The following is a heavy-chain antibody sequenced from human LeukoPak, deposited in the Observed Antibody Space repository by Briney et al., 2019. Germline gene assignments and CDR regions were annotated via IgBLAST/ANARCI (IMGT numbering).Heavy chain of an antibody. D-gene: IGHD3-10*01. CDR1: GYTLTELS. CDR3: ATERTSYGSGSPRESSPN. J-gene: IGHJ4*02. CDR2: FDPEDGET. Sequence: ASVKVSCKVSGYTLTELSMHWVRQALGKGLEWMGGFDPEDGETIYAQKFQGRVTMTEDTSTDTAYMELSSLRSEDTAVYYCATERTSYGSGSPRESSPNWGQGTLVTVSS. V-gene: IGHV1-24*01.